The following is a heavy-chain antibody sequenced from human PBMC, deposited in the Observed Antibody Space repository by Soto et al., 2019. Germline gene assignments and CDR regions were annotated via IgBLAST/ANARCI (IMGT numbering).Heavy chain of an antibody. Sequence: PGGSLRLSCAASGFTFSSYSMNWVRQAPGKGLEWVSYISSSSSTIYYADSVKGRFTVSRDNAKNSQYLQMNSLRDDDTAVYYCGRDGGGPIDYWGQGTLVTVSS. J-gene: IGHJ4*02. V-gene: IGHV3-48*02. CDR2: ISSSSSTI. D-gene: IGHD2-15*01. CDR1: GFTFSSYS. CDR3: GRDGGGPIDY.